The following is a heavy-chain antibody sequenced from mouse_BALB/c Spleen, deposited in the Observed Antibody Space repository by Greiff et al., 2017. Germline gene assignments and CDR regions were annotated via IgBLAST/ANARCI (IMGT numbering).Heavy chain of an antibody. D-gene: IGHD1-1*01. J-gene: IGHJ2*01. CDR2: ISYSGST. CDR1: GDSITSGY. CDR3: ARGASTVVADY. V-gene: IGHV3-8*02. Sequence: EVMLVGSGPSLVKPSQTLSLTCSVTGDSITSGYWNWIRKFPGNKLEYMGYISYSGSTYYNPSLKSRISITRDTSKNQYYLQLNSVTTEDTATYYCARGASTVVADYWGQGTTLTVSS.